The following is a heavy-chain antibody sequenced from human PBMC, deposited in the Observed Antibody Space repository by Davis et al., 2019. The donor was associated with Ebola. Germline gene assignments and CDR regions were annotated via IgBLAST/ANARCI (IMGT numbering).Heavy chain of an antibody. CDR3: ARDRRVITIFGAADGHYYYYYGMDV. CDR1: GYTFTSYG. D-gene: IGHD3-3*01. J-gene: IGHJ6*02. V-gene: IGHV1-18*01. Sequence: ASVKVSCKASGYTFTSYGISWVRQAPGQGLEWMGWISAYNGNTNYAQKLQGRVTMTTDTSTSTAYMELRSLRSDDTAVYYCARDRRVITIFGAADGHYYYYYGMDVWGQGTTVTVSS. CDR2: ISAYNGNT.